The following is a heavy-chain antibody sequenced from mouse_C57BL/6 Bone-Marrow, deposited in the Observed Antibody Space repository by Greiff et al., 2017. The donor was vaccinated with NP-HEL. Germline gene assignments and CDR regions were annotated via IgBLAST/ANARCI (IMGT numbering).Heavy chain of an antibody. CDR1: GFTFSSYA. J-gene: IGHJ3*01. Sequence: EVMLVESGEGLVKPGGSLKLSCAASGFTFSSYAMSWVRQTPEKRLEWVAYISSGGDYIYYADTVKGRFTISRDNARNTLYLQMSSLKSEDTAMYYCTRDGYYATWFAYWGQGTLVTVSA. V-gene: IGHV5-9-1*02. CDR2: ISSGGDYI. D-gene: IGHD2-3*01. CDR3: TRDGYYATWFAY.